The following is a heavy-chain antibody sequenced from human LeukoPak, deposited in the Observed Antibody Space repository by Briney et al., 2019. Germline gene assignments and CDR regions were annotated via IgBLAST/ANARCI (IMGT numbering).Heavy chain of an antibody. CDR3: ARSRTGHDAFDI. D-gene: IGHD3/OR15-3a*01. CDR2: IWYDGTTK. V-gene: IGHV3-33*08. Sequence: GGSLRLSCAASGFTFSGYAMSWVRQAPGKGLEWVAIIWYDGTTKYYADSVKGRFTLSRDNSKNTMFLQMNSLRAEDTAVYYCARSRTGHDAFDIWGQGTKVTVSS. J-gene: IGHJ3*02. CDR1: GFTFSGYA.